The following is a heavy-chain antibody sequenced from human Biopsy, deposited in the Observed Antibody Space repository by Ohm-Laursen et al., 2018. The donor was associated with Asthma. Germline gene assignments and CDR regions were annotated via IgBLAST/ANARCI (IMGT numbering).Heavy chain of an antibody. V-gene: IGHV1-69*13. CDR3: ARKAGSCISRTCYSLDF. J-gene: IGHJ4*02. CDR2: INSVFGTT. Sequence: SVKVSCKSLGGTFNTYVIGWVRPAPGQGLEWMGGINSVFGTTTYPQKFQDRVTITADDSTSTVYTELSSLRSEDTAVYYCARKAGSCISRTCYSLDFWGQGTLVTVSS. CDR1: GGTFNTYV. D-gene: IGHD2-2*01.